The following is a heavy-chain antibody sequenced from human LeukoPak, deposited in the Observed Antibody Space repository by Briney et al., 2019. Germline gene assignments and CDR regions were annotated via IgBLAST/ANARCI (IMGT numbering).Heavy chain of an antibody. CDR2: ISYDGSNK. CDR1: GCTFSSYG. J-gene: IGHJ4*02. V-gene: IGHV3-30*18. Sequence: WRSLRLSCAASGCTFSSYGMHWVRQAPGKGLEWVAVISYDGSNKYYADSVKGRFTISRDNYKNTLYLKMNSLRAEDTAVYYCAKPDADIVVVPAAPFDYWGQGTLVTVSS. CDR3: AKPDADIVVVPAAPFDY. D-gene: IGHD2-2*01.